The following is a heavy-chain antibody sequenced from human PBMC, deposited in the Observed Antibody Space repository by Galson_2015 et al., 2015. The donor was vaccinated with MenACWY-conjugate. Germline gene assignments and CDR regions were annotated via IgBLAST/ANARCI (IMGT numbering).Heavy chain of an antibody. J-gene: IGHJ2*01. D-gene: IGHD3-10*01. CDR3: ARSVEYYGSGSYSHWYFDL. CDR2: ITPFNGNT. V-gene: IGHV1-45*02. Sequence: SVKVSCKASGYTFTYRYLHWVRQAPGQALEWMGWITPFNGNTNYAQKFQDRVTITRDRSMSTAYMELSSLRSEDTAMYYCARSVEYYGSGSYSHWYFDLWGRGTLVTVSS. CDR1: GYTFTYRY.